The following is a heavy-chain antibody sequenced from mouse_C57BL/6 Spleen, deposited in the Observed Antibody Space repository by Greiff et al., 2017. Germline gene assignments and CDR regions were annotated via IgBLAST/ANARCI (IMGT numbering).Heavy chain of an antibody. J-gene: IGHJ4*01. CDR2: IYPGDGDT. D-gene: IGHD2-2*01. CDR3: AKIYYGYEGYAMDY. V-gene: IGHV1-82*01. Sequence: VQLQQSGPELMKPGASVKISCKASGYAFSSSWMNWVKQRPGKGLEWIGRIYPGDGDTNYNGKFKGKATLTADKSSSTAYMQLSSLTSEDSAVYFCAKIYYGYEGYAMDYWGQGTSVTVSS. CDR1: GYAFSSSW.